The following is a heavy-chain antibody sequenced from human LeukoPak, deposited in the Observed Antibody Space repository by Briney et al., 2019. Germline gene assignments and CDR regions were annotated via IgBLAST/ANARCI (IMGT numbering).Heavy chain of an antibody. V-gene: IGHV3-23*01. CDR2: ISGSGSST. D-gene: IGHD2-15*01. J-gene: IGHJ3*02. Sequence: PGGSPRLSCAASGFTFSNFAMSWVRQAPGKGLEWVSTISGSGSSTYYADSVKGRFTIPRDNSRHTLYLQMDSLSAEDSAVYYCAKDPPRGSADAFDIWGQGTRVTVSS. CDR3: AKDPPRGSADAFDI. CDR1: GFTFSNFA.